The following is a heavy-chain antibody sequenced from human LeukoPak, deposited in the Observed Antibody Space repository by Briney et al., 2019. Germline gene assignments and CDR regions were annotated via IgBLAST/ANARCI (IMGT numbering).Heavy chain of an antibody. CDR1: GGTFSSYA. Sequence: ASVKVSCKSSGGTFSSYAISWVRQAPGQGLEWMGIINPSGGSTSYAQKFQGRVTMTRDMSTSTVYMELSSLRSEDTAVYYCARDRGGPLFDYWGQGTLVTVSS. CDR3: ARDRGGPLFDY. V-gene: IGHV1-46*01. CDR2: INPSGGST. J-gene: IGHJ4*02. D-gene: IGHD2-15*01.